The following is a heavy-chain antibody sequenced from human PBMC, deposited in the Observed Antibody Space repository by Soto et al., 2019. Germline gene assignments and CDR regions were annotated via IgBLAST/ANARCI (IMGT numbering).Heavy chain of an antibody. V-gene: IGHV4-59*01. D-gene: IGHD3-3*01. Sequence: QVQLQESGPGLVKPSQTLSLTCSVSGASISTDYWSWIRQPPGKRLEYIGFIYKGGSPNYNPSLESRVTISPDTSKYQVSLKLTSVTAADTAVYYCARGEWFLRGYGMDVWGRGTTVTVS. CDR1: GASISTDY. CDR2: IYKGGSP. J-gene: IGHJ6*02. CDR3: ARGEWFLRGYGMDV.